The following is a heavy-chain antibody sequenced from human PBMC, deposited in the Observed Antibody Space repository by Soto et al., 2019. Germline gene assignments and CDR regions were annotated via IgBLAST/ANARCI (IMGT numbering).Heavy chain of an antibody. CDR3: AKGGSFDI. V-gene: IGHV3-30*18. J-gene: IGHJ3*02. CDR2: LTSDGSYR. D-gene: IGHD3-16*01. CDR1: GFTFSTYG. Sequence: QGQLADSGGGVVQPGSSLRLSCAASGFTFSTYGLHWVRQDPGKGLEWVALLTSDGSYRFSADSVKGRFTISRDNSNNILYLQMNSLRTEDTAIYYCAKGGSFDIWGQGTMVTVSS.